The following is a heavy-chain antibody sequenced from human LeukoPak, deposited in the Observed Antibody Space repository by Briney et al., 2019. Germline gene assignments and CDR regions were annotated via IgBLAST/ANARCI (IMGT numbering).Heavy chain of an antibody. CDR2: INPNSGGT. V-gene: IGHV1-2*02. CDR3: ARDLSRDNLSFDP. J-gene: IGHJ5*02. D-gene: IGHD1-14*01. Sequence: GWINPNSGGTNYAQKFQGRVTMTRDTSISTAYMELSRLRSDDTAVYYCARDLSRDNLSFDPWGQGTLVTVSS.